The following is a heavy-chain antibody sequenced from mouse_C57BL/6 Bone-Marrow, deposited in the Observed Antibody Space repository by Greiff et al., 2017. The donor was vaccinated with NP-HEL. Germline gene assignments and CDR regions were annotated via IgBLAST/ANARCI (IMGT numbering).Heavy chain of an antibody. CDR3: ARDYYGSLGSMDY. V-gene: IGHV3-6*01. CDR1: GYSITSGYY. CDR2: ISYDGSN. D-gene: IGHD1-1*01. Sequence: EVKLMESGPGLVKPSQSLSLTCSVTGYSITSGYYWNWIRQFPGNKLEWMGYISYDGSNNYNPSLKNRISITRDTSKNQFFLKLNSVTTEDTATYYCARDYYGSLGSMDYWGQGTSVTVSS. J-gene: IGHJ4*01.